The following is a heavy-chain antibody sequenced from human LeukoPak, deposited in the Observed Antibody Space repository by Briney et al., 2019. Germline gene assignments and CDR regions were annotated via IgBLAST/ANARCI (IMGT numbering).Heavy chain of an antibody. V-gene: IGHV1-2*02. CDR3: ARARVYSSSWYSDPDAHMDV. D-gene: IGHD6-13*01. J-gene: IGHJ6*03. CDR2: INPNSGGT. CDR1: GYTFTGYY. Sequence: ASVKVSCKASGYTFTGYYMHWVRQAPGQGLEWMGWINPNSGGTNYAQKFQGRVTMTRDTSISTAYMELSRLRSDDTAVYYCARARVYSSSWYSDPDAHMDVWGKGTTVTVSS.